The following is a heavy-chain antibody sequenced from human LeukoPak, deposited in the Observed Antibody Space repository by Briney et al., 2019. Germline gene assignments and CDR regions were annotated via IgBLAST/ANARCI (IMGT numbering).Heavy chain of an antibody. CDR1: GFTFSSYA. CDR3: ARVSGRITIFELGAFDI. Sequence: SGGSLRLSCAASGFTFSSYAMHWVRQAPGKGLEWVAVISYDGSNKYYADSVKGRFTISRDNSKNTLYLQMNSLRAEDTAVYYCARVSGRITIFELGAFDIWGQGTMVTVSS. V-gene: IGHV3-30-3*01. CDR2: ISYDGSNK. J-gene: IGHJ3*02. D-gene: IGHD3-3*01.